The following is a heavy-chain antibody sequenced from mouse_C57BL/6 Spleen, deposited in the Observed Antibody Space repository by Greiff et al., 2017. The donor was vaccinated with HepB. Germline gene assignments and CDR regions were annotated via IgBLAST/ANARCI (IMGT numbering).Heavy chain of an antibody. CDR2: INPKNGGT. CDR1: GYTFTDYN. J-gene: IGHJ3*01. CDR3: AGGNYGFAY. V-gene: IGHV1-22*01. D-gene: IGHD2-1*01. Sequence: EVQLQQSGPELVRPGASVKMSCKASGYTFTDYNMHWVKQSNGKSLEWIGDINPKNGGTSYNQKFKGKATLTANKSSSTAYMELRSLTSEDSAVYYWAGGNYGFAYWGQGTLVTVSA.